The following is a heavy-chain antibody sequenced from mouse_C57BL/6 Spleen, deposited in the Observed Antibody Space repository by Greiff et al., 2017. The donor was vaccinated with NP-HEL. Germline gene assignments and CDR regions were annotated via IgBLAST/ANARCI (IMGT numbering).Heavy chain of an antibody. V-gene: IGHV1-26*01. J-gene: IGHJ2*01. CDR3: ARFGTPFYFDY. Sequence: VQLQQSGPELVKPGASVKISCKASGYTFTDYYMNWVKQSHGKSLEWIGDINPNNGGTSYNQKFKGKATLTVDKSSSTAYMELRSLTSEDSAVYYCARFGTPFYFDYWGQGTTLTVSS. CDR2: INPNNGGT. D-gene: IGHD3-3*01. CDR1: GYTFTDYY.